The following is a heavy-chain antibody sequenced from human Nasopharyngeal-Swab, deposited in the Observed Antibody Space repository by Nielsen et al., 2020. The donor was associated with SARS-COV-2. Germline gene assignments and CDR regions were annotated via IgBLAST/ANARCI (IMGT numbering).Heavy chain of an antibody. CDR1: GFTFSSFG. CDR3: VRGSSDWRGIDY. CDR2: ISHDASNE. D-gene: IGHD6-19*01. Sequence: GESLKISCAASGFTFSSFGLHLVRQAPGKGLEWVAFISHDASNEYYGDSVKGRFSISRDSSKNTLYLQMDSLRGEDTAVYYCVRGSSDWRGIDYWGQGTLVTVSS. V-gene: IGHV3-30*03. J-gene: IGHJ4*02.